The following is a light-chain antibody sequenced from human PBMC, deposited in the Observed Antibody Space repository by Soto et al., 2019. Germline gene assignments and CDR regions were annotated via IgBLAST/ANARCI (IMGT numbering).Light chain of an antibody. V-gene: IGKV1-5*01. Sequence: IKMIPTDRTLSASVGDRVPITCRASQFVSSFLGWYQQKPGTVPKLLIFDVSILASGLPSSFSGSGSAAEFTLIISSLQPEDSATYSYQQYYISWTVGQGTKVDIK. J-gene: IGKJ1*01. CDR1: QFVSSF. CDR2: DVS. CDR3: QQYYISWT.